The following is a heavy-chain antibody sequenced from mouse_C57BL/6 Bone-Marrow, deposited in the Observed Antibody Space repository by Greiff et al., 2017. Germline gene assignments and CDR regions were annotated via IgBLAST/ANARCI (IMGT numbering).Heavy chain of an antibody. J-gene: IGHJ3*01. CDR1: GYTFTSYG. Sequence: VQLQQSGAELARPGASVKLSCKASGYTFTSYGISWVKQRPGQGLEWIGEIYPRSGNTYYNEKFKGKATLTADKSSSTAYMELRSLTSEDSAVYFWARTVYYYGSSPWFAYWGQGTLVTVSA. V-gene: IGHV1-81*01. CDR2: IYPRSGNT. D-gene: IGHD1-1*01. CDR3: ARTVYYYGSSPWFAY.